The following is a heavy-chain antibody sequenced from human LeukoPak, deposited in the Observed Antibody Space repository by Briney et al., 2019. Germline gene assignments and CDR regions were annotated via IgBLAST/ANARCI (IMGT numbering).Heavy chain of an antibody. J-gene: IGHJ4*02. CDR1: GFTFSSYG. D-gene: IGHD3-22*01. CDR2: IRYDGSNK. Sequence: GGSLRLSCAASGFTFSSYGMHWVRQAPGKGLEWVAFIRYDGSNKYYADSVKGRFTISRDNSKNTLYLQINSLRAEDTAVYYCAKGDRTTYYYDSSGYYFDYWGQGTLVTVSS. V-gene: IGHV3-30*02. CDR3: AKGDRTTYYYDSSGYYFDY.